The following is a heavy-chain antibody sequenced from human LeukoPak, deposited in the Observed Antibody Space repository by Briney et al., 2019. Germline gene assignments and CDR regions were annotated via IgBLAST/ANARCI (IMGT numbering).Heavy chain of an antibody. CDR1: GYSFTSYW. D-gene: IGHD4-17*01. CDR2: ISAYNGNT. J-gene: IGHJ4*02. V-gene: IGHV1-18*04. CDR3: ARVVTTVTTNHFDY. Sequence: GESLKISCKGSGYSFTSYWIGWVRQAPGQGLERMGWISAYNGNTNYAQKLQGRVTMTTDTSTSTAYMELRSLRSDDTAVYYCARVVTTVTTNHFDYWGQGTLVTVSS.